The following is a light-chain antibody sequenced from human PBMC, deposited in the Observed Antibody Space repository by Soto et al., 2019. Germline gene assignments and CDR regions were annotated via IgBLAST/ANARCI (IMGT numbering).Light chain of an antibody. Sequence: VLTQSPLSLPVTPGEPASISCRSNQSLVHSDGVAYFSWFQQRPGRSPRRLIYKVSNRDSGVPARFSGSGSGTDFALKISRVEAEDVGVYYCMQGTHWPITFGQGTRLEIK. J-gene: IGKJ5*01. CDR1: QSLVHSDGVAY. CDR3: MQGTHWPIT. CDR2: KVS. V-gene: IGKV2-30*02.